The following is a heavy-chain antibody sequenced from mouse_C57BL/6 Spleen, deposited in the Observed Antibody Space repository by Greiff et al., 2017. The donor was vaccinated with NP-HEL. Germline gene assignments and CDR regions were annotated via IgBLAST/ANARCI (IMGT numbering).Heavy chain of an antibody. CDR2: IHPNSGST. D-gene: IGHD2-2*01. J-gene: IGHJ2*01. V-gene: IGHV1-64*01. CDR3: ARWGLRSFDY. CDR1: GYTFTSYW. Sequence: QVQLQQPGAELVKPGASVKLSCKASGYTFTSYWMHWVKQRPGQGLEWIGMIHPNSGSTNYNEKFKSKATLTVDKSSSTAYMQLSNLTSEDSAVYYCARWGLRSFDYWGQGTTLTVSS.